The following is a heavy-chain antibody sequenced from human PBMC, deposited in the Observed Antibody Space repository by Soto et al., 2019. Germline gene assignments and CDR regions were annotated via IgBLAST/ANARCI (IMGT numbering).Heavy chain of an antibody. V-gene: IGHV4-59*01. CDR2: IYYSGST. CDR3: ARGILSYSGSYWN. CDR1: GGSISSYY. Sequence: SETLSLTCTVSGGSISSYYWSWIRQPPGKGLEWIGYIYYSGSTNYNPSLKSRVTISVDTSKNQFSLKLSSVTAADTAVYYCARGILSYSGSYWNWGQGTLVTVSS. D-gene: IGHD1-26*01. J-gene: IGHJ4*02.